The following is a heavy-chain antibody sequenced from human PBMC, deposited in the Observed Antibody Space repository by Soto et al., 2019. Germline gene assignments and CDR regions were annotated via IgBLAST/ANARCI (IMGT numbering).Heavy chain of an antibody. D-gene: IGHD5-12*01. CDR1: GFTFSSYA. CDR2: ISYDGSNK. V-gene: IGHV3-30-3*01. Sequence: QVQLVESGGGVVQPGRSLRLSCAASGFTFSSYAMHWVRQAPGKGLEWVAVISYDGSNKYYADSVKGRFIISRDNSKNTLYLQMTSLRAEDTAVYYCARDYYRFNSGYGFSMDVWGQGTTVTVSS. J-gene: IGHJ6*02. CDR3: ARDYYRFNSGYGFSMDV.